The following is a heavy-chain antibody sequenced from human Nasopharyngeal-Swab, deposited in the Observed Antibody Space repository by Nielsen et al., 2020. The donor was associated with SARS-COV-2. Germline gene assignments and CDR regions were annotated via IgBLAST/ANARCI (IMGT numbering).Heavy chain of an antibody. CDR1: GGSFSGYS. CDR2: INHSGST. J-gene: IGHJ6*02. D-gene: IGHD3-10*01. Sequence: SETLSLTCAVYGGSFSGYSWSWIRQAPGKGLEWIGEINHSGSTNYNRSLRSRVIISVDTSKNQFSLKLSSVTAADTAVYYCARGRPITMVRGGKYYYAMDVWGQGTTVTVSS. CDR3: ARGRPITMVRGGKYYYAMDV. V-gene: IGHV4-34*01.